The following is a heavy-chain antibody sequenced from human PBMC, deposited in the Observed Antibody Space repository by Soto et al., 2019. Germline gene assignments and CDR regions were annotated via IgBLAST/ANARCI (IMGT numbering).Heavy chain of an antibody. J-gene: IGHJ5*02. D-gene: IGHD3-10*01. V-gene: IGHV3-23*01. CDR2: RIGGGGDT. CDR3: ARDAVPRYGESDWFGP. CDR1: GFTFSNYA. Sequence: EMQLLESGGGLVQPGESLRLSCTASGFTFSNYAMSWVRQAPGKGPEWVSRIGGGGDTYYTDAVKGRFTVSRDDPKSTLYLQMKSLRDEETTRYYCARDAVPRYGESDWFGPWGQETLVSVSS.